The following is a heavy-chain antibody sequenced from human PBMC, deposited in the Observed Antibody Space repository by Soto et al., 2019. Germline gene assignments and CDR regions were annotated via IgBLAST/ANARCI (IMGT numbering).Heavy chain of an antibody. V-gene: IGHV3-7*03. CDR3: ARSLSGQLHLGWAKYYYYYGMDV. J-gene: IGHJ6*02. CDR2: IKQDGSEK. D-gene: IGHD1-1*01. CDR1: GFTFSSYW. Sequence: PGGSLRLSCAASGFTFSSYWMSWVRQAPGKGLEWVANIKQDGSEKYYVDSVKGRFTISRDNAKNSLYLQMNSLRAEDTAVYYCARSLSGQLHLGWAKYYYYYGMDVWGQGTTVTVSS.